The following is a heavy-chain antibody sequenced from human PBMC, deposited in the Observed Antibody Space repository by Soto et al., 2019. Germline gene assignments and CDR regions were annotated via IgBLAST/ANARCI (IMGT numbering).Heavy chain of an antibody. CDR2: IYYSGST. Sequence: PSETLSLTCTVSGGSISSYYWSWIRQPPGKXLEWIGYIYYSGSTNYNPSLKSRVTISVDTSKNQFSLKLSSVTAADTAVYYCARGGYDILTGYYYYGMDVWGQGTTVTVSS. J-gene: IGHJ6*02. D-gene: IGHD3-9*01. CDR3: ARGGYDILTGYYYYGMDV. V-gene: IGHV4-59*01. CDR1: GGSISSYY.